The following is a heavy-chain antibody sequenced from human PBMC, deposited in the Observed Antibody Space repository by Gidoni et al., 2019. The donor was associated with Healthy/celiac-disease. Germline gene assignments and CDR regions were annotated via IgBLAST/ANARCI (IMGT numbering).Heavy chain of an antibody. CDR1: GFTFSSYG. D-gene: IGHD3-10*01. J-gene: IGHJ4*02. CDR2: ISYDGSNK. V-gene: IGHV3-30*18. Sequence: QVQLVTSGGGVVPPGRSLRLSCAASGFTFSSYGMHWVRQAPGKGLEWVAVISYDGSNKYYADSVKGRFTISRDNSKNTLYLQMNSLRAEDTAVYYCAKDPRGYYGSGSSYYFDYWGRGTLVTVSS. CDR3: AKDPRGYYGSGSSYYFDY.